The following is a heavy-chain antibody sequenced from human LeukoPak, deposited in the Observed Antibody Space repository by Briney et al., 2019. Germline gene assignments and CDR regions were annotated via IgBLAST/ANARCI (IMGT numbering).Heavy chain of an antibody. Sequence: GGSLRLSCAAARFSFSIYSMGSARQPARDGMECVSSISSTSRHIYYADSVKGRFTISRDNAKNSLYLQMNSLRAEDTAVYYCARGGAYYYYMDVWGKGTTVTVSS. D-gene: IGHD4/OR15-4a*01. CDR2: ISSTSRHI. CDR3: ARGGAYYYYMDV. J-gene: IGHJ6*03. V-gene: IGHV3-21*01. CDR1: RFSFSIYS.